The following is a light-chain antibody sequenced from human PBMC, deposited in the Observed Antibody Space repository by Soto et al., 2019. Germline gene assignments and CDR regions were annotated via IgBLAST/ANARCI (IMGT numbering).Light chain of an antibody. CDR3: QLYASSLRT. J-gene: IGKJ1*01. CDR2: GAS. Sequence: EIVLTQSPGTLSLSPGERATLSCRASQSVSSSYLAWYQQKPGQAPRLLIYGASSRATGIPDRFSGSGSGTDFTLTISRLEPEDFAVFYCQLYASSLRTFGQGTKVDIK. V-gene: IGKV3-20*01. CDR1: QSVSSSY.